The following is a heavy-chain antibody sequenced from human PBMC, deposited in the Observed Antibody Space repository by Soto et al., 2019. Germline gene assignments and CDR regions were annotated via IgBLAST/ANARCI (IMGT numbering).Heavy chain of an antibody. V-gene: IGHV1-3*01. CDR2: INAGNGNT. D-gene: IGHD3-10*01. Sequence: ASVKVSCKASGYTFTSYAMHWVRQAPGQRLEWMGWINAGNGNTKYSQKFQGRVTITRDTSASTAYMELSSLRSEDTAVYYCAGDGSTARGDITWYGYWGQGTLVTVSS. CDR3: AGDGSTARGDITWYGY. CDR1: GYTFTSYA. J-gene: IGHJ4*02.